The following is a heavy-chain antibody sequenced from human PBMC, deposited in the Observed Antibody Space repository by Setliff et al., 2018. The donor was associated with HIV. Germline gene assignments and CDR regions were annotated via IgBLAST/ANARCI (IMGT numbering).Heavy chain of an antibody. CDR2: INPAGNPP. V-gene: IGHV1-46*01. Sequence: ASVPFSCPASGYTFTSDYIHWVRQAPGQGLEWMGIINPAGNPPRYAQKFQGRLTMTRDTSTNTVYKELSSLSSEDTAVYYCATDLPGPAINSGRIKNLFDPWGEGTRGTVS. D-gene: IGHD6-19*01. CDR1: GYTFTSDY. CDR3: ATDLPGPAINSGRIKNLFDP. J-gene: IGHJ5*02.